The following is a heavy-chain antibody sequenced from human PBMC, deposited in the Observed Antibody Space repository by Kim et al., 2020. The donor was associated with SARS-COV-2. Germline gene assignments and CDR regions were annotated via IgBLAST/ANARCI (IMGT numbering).Heavy chain of an antibody. CDR1: GGTSSKYA. V-gene: IGHV1-69*04. CDR3: ARSDVVTGTTIFWFDP. J-gene: IGHJ5*02. D-gene: IGHD1-7*01. CDR2: IIIILGIA. Sequence: SVKVSCKASGGTSSKYAINWVRQAPGQGLEWMGRIIIILGIANYAQKFQGRVTITADKSTSTAYMELSSLRSEYTAVYYCARSDVVTGTTIFWFDPWGQGTLVTVSS.